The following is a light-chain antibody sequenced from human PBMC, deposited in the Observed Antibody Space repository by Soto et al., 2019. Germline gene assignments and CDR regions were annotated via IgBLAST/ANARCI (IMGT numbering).Light chain of an antibody. CDR3: QQYNSYSTFGPAT. CDR2: SEY. V-gene: IGKV1-5*03. J-gene: IGKJ1*01. CDR1: ESISTC. Sequence: IQMTQFPSTLSASVGDRVTIACRGSESISTCLAWYQQKPGKATKLLIYSEYDLESGVPSRFSDSGFGTEFTLTITRLQPDDFATYYCQQYNSYSTFGPATFGPGTRWIS.